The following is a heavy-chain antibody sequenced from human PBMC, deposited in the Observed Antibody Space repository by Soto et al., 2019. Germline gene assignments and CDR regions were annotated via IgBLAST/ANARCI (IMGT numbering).Heavy chain of an antibody. Sequence: ASAKETCKASCYNFTTSVITLLRQTPRPGLEWMGWKDPKSGYTDYAQKFQGRVTMTRNTSISTAYMELSSLRSEDTAVYYCARAHRRLGNYYGSGSYLHWGQGTLVTVSS. V-gene: IGHV1-8*01. J-gene: IGHJ4*02. CDR3: ARAHRRLGNYYGSGSYLH. CDR2: KDPKSGYT. CDR1: CYNFTTSV. D-gene: IGHD3-10*01.